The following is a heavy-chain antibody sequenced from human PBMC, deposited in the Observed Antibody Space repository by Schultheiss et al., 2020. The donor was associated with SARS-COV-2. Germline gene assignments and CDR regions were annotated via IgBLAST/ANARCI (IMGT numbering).Heavy chain of an antibody. V-gene: IGHV4-61*08. CDR2: IYYSGST. J-gene: IGHJ6*03. CDR1: GGSISSGGYY. D-gene: IGHD6-19*01. CDR3: ARLTGGIAVAGTDYMDV. Sequence: SETLSLTCTVSGGSISSGGYYWSWIRQHPGKGLEWIGYIYYSGSTNYNPSLKSRVTISVDTSKNQFSLKLSSVTAADTAVYYCARLTGGIAVAGTDYMDVWGKGTTVTVSS.